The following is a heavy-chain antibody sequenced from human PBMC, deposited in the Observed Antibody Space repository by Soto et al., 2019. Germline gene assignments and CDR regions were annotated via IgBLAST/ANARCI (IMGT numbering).Heavy chain of an antibody. V-gene: IGHV4-30-2*01. CDR3: ARKGIYCSGGSCSGNYFYY. CDR2: IYHSGST. CDR1: GGSISSGGYS. D-gene: IGHD2-15*01. J-gene: IGHJ4*02. Sequence: SETLSLTCAVSGGSISSGGYSWSWIRQPPGKGLEWIGYIYHSGSTYYNPSLKSRVTISVDRSKNQFSLKLSSVTAADTAVYYCARKGIYCSGGSCSGNYFYYWGQGTLVTVSS.